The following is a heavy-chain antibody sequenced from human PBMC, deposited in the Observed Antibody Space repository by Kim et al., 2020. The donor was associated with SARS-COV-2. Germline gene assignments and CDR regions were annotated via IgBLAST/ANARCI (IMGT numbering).Heavy chain of an antibody. J-gene: IGHJ6*02. D-gene: IGHD6-19*01. CDR1: GFTFSSYG. CDR3: AKSRSGWRSTLHYYYYGMDV. V-gene: IGHV3-30*18. CDR2: ISYDGSNK. Sequence: GGSLRLSCAASGFTFSSYGMHWVRQAPGKGLEWVAVISYDGSNKYYADSVKGRFTISRDNSKNTLYLQMNSLRAEDTAVYYCAKSRSGWRSTLHYYYYGMDVWGQGTTVTVSS.